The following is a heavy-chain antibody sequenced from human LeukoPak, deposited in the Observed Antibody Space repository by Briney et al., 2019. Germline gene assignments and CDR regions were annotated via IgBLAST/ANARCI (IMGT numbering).Heavy chain of an antibody. CDR1: GFTFSSYG. CDR2: IWYDGSNK. V-gene: IGHV3-33*01. Sequence: GGSLRLSCAASGFTFSSYGMHWVRQAPGKGLEWVAVIWYDGSNKYYADSVKGRFTISRDNSKNTLYLQMNSLRAEDTAVYYCARDCSGGSCYRYYGTDVWGQGTTVTVSS. CDR3: ARDCSGGSCYRYYGTDV. J-gene: IGHJ6*02. D-gene: IGHD2-15*01.